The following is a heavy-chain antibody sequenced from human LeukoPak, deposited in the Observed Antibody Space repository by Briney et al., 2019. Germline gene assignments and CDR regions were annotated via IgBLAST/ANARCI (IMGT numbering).Heavy chain of an antibody. CDR2: VTNGGSST. Sequence: GGSLRLSCPASGFIFSSYWIHWVRQAPGKVLVWVSRVTNGGSSTNYGDSVKGRFTISRDNAKSTLYLQMNSLRVEDAAVYYWARDRSFGLDAWGQGTTVTVSS. CDR1: GFIFSSYW. J-gene: IGHJ6*02. CDR3: ARDRSFGLDA. V-gene: IGHV3-74*01.